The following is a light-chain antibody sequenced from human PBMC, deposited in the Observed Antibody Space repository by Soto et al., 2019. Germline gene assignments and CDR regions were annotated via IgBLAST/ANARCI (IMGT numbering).Light chain of an antibody. V-gene: IGLV1-47*01. CDR1: SSNIGRNN. J-gene: IGLJ3*02. CDR2: RSI. Sequence: QSVLTQPPSASGTPGQRVTISCSGSSSNIGRNNVYWYQQLPGTAPKLLIYRSIQRPSGVPDRFSGSKSGTSASLAISGLRSEDDADYYCATCDDSLSGWVFGGGTKLTVL. CDR3: ATCDDSLSGWV.